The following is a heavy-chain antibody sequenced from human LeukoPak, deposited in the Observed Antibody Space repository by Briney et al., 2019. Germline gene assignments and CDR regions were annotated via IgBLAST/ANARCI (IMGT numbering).Heavy chain of an antibody. CDR2: IDPSDSYI. D-gene: IGHD4-23*01. V-gene: IGHV5-10-1*01. CDR3: ARQPRGTVVFDY. J-gene: IGHJ4*02. CDR1: GYSYTNYR. Sequence: GESLRISCKGSGYSYTNYRISWVRQMPGKGVEWMGRIDPSDSYINHSPSFQGHVSISADKSVSTAYLQWSSLKASDSAMYYCARQPRGTVVFDYWGQGTLVTVSS.